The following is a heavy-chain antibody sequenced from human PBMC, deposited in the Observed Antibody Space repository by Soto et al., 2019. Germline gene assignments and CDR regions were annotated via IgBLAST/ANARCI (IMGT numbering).Heavy chain of an antibody. CDR3: ERVAYSSSWYVDS. D-gene: IGHD6-13*01. Sequence: EVQLVESGGGLVQPGGSLRLSCAASGFTFSSYWMHWVRQVPGKGLVWVSRINSDGTDTTYADSVEGRFTICRDNAQNTLYLQMHSLRAEDTSVYFCERVAYSSSWYVDSWGQGTLVTVSS. V-gene: IGHV3-74*01. CDR1: GFTFSSYW. CDR2: INSDGTDT. J-gene: IGHJ4*02.